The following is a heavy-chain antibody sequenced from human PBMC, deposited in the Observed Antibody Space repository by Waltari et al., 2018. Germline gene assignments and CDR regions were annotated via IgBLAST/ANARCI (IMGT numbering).Heavy chain of an antibody. CDR2: INWNSGSI. CDR3: AKKNDEVFDRNGLVYDAFDM. CDR1: GFTFDDFA. D-gene: IGHD3-22*01. Sequence: EVQLVESGGGLVQPGRPLRLSCAASGFTFDDFAMHWVRQAPGKGLEWVSGINWNSGSIGYGDSVKGRFTISRDNARNSLYLQMNRLTTEDTAVYYCAKKNDEVFDRNGLVYDAFDMWGQGTMVTVSS. J-gene: IGHJ3*02. V-gene: IGHV3-9*01.